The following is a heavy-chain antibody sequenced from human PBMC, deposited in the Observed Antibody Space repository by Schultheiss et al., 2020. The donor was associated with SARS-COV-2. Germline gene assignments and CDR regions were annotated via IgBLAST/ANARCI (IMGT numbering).Heavy chain of an antibody. D-gene: IGHD6-13*01. Sequence: SLKISCAASGFTFDDYAMHWVRQAPGKGLEWVSGISWNSGSIGYADSVKGRFTISRDNAKNSLYLQMNSLRAEDTALYYCAAAGQRTGFDYWGQGTLVTSPQ. CDR3: AAAGQRTGFDY. CDR1: GFTFDDYA. CDR2: ISWNSGSI. J-gene: IGHJ4*02. V-gene: IGHV3-9*01.